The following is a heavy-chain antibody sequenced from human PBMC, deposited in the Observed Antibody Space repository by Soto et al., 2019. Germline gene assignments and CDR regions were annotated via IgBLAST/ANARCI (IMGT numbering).Heavy chain of an antibody. CDR3: ARLLLYSTSGRGWFDP. V-gene: IGHV3-30*03. D-gene: IGHD2-8*02. CDR2: ISYDGSNK. CDR1: GFTFSSYG. J-gene: IGHJ5*02. Sequence: GGSLRLSCAASGFTFSSYGMHWVRQAPGKGLEWVAVISYDGSNKYYADSVKGRFTISRDNAKNSLYLQVNSLRVDDTAVYFCARLLLYSTSGRGWFDPRGQGTLVTVSS.